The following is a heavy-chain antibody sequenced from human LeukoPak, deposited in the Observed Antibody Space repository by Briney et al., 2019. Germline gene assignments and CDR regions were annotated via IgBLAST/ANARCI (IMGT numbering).Heavy chain of an antibody. CDR2: ITSGFTP. J-gene: IGHJ4*02. CDR3: AKDYSESRVADVFFEY. Sequence: PGGSLRLSCAASGLTFSDYAMSWFRQAPGKGLEWVSGITSGFTPHYADSVKGRFTISRDNSKNTFHLQLNSLRAEDTAVYYYAKDYSESRVADVFFEYWGQGTLVTVSS. V-gene: IGHV3-23*01. D-gene: IGHD2-15*01. CDR1: GLTFSDYA.